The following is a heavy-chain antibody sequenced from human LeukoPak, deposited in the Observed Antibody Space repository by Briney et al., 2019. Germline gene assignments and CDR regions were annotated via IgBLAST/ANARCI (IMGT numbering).Heavy chain of an antibody. J-gene: IGHJ6*03. Sequence: ASVKVSCKVSGYTLNELSMHWVRQAPGKGLEWMGGFDPEEGETIYAQKFQGRVTMTEDTSTDTAYMELRSLRSDDTAVYYCARVGDSYGYNFYYYYYYMDVWGKGTTVTIFS. CDR1: GYTLNELS. D-gene: IGHD5-18*01. CDR2: FDPEEGET. V-gene: IGHV1-24*01. CDR3: ARVGDSYGYNFYYYYYYMDV.